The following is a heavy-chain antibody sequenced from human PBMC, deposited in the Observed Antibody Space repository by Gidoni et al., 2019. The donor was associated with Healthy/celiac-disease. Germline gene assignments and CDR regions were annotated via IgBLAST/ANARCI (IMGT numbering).Heavy chain of an antibody. CDR1: GFTFSSYG. CDR3: ARGTGYFDL. V-gene: IGHV3-33*01. J-gene: IGHJ2*01. Sequence: QVQLVESGGGVVQPGRSLRLSCAASGFTFSSYGMHWVRQAPGKGLEWVAVIWYDGSNKYSADSVKGRFTISRDNSKNTLYLQMNSLRAEDTAVYYCARGTGYFDLWGRGTLVTVSS. CDR2: IWYDGSNK. D-gene: IGHD2-21*02.